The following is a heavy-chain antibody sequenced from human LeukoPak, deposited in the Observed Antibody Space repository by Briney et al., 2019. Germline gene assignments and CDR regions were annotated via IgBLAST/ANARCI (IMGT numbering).Heavy chain of an antibody. CDR3: ARDGYNYLDY. D-gene: IGHD5-24*01. J-gene: IGHJ4*02. Sequence: SETLSLTCTVSGGSISSYYWSWIRQPPGKGLEWIGYIYYSGSTYYNPSLKSRVTMSVDMSRNQFSLNLSSVTAADTAVYYCARDGYNYLDYWGQGTLVTVSS. CDR2: IYYSGST. CDR1: GGSISSYY. V-gene: IGHV4-59*01.